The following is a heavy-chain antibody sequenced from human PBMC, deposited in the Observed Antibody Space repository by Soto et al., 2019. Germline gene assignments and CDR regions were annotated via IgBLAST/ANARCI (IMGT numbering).Heavy chain of an antibody. CDR3: TKEISVVVGRFDY. D-gene: IGHD2-21*01. Sequence: EVQLLESGGGLVQPGGSLRLSCAASGFAFSSYAMNWVRQAPGKGLEWVSGLSNNGGSTYYADSVRGRFTISRDNSKNTVYLEMNSLRAEDTAVYYCTKEISVVVGRFDYWGQGALVTVSS. CDR1: GFAFSSYA. CDR2: LSNNGGST. V-gene: IGHV3-23*01. J-gene: IGHJ4*02.